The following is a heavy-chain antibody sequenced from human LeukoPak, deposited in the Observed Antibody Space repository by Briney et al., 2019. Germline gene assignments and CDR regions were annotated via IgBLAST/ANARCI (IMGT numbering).Heavy chain of an antibody. J-gene: IGHJ4*02. Sequence: SETLSLTCTVSGGSISSSSYYWGWLRQPPGQGLEWIVSIYYSESTYYNPSLKSRVTISVDTSKNQFPLKLSSVTAADTAVYYCARQRGWSQFPFDYWRQGTLVSVSS. CDR1: GGSISSSSYY. CDR3: ARQRGWSQFPFDY. V-gene: IGHV4-39*01. D-gene: IGHD6-19*01. CDR2: IYYSEST.